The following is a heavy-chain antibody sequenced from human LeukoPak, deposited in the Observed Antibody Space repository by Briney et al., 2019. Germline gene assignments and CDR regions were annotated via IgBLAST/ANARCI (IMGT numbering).Heavy chain of an antibody. Sequence: SETLSLTCTVSGGSVSSGNYYWSWIRQPPGKGLGWIGYVYYSGSTNYNPSLKSRVTISVDTSKNQFSLKLRSVTAADTAVYYCARYSRERWPLFDYWGQGTLVTVSS. CDR1: GGSVSSGNYY. D-gene: IGHD5-24*01. V-gene: IGHV4-61*01. CDR3: ARYSRERWPLFDY. CDR2: VYYSGST. J-gene: IGHJ4*02.